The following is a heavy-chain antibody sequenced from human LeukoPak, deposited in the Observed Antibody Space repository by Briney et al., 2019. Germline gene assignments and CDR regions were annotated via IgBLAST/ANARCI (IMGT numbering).Heavy chain of an antibody. CDR2: IIPSLDIV. D-gene: IGHD3-16*01. CDR3: ARGFGGSSVSSDYYGMDV. J-gene: IGHJ6*02. Sequence: SVKVSCKASGATFNNYVITWVRQAPGQGLEWMGMIIPSLDIVNYAQTFQDRVTITADKSTSTAYMELRSLRSEDTAVYYCARGFGGSSVSSDYYGMDVWGLGTTVTVSS. V-gene: IGHV1-69*04. CDR1: GATFNNYV.